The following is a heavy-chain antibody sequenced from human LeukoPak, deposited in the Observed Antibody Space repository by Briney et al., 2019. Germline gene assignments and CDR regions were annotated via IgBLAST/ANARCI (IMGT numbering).Heavy chain of an antibody. J-gene: IGHJ5*02. Sequence: SETLSLTCTVSGGSISCGSYYWRWIRQPPGKGLEWIGHIYYSASTNYNPSLKVRVTISVDTSTNQFSLKLSSVTAANTAVYYCARGVAEVLWFGELLYPGNWFDPWGQGTLVTVSS. V-gene: IGHV4-61*01. CDR2: IYYSAST. D-gene: IGHD3-10*01. CDR1: GGSISCGSYY. CDR3: ARGVAEVLWFGELLYPGNWFDP.